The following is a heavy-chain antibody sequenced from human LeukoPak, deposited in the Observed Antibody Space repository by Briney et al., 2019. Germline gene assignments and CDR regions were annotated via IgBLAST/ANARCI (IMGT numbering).Heavy chain of an antibody. V-gene: IGHV3-15*01. Sequence: GGSLRLSCTASGFTFGDYAMSWVRQAPGKGLEWVGRIKSKTDGGTTDYAAPVKGRFTISRDDSKNTLYLQMNSLRAEDTAVYYCARLQDYWGQGTLVTVSS. CDR3: ARLQDY. J-gene: IGHJ4*02. CDR1: GFTFGDYA. CDR2: IKSKTDGGTT. D-gene: IGHD4-11*01.